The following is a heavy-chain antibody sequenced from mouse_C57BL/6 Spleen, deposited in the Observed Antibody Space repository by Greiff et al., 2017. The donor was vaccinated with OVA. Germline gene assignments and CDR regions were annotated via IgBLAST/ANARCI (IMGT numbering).Heavy chain of an antibody. CDR1: GYTFTDYN. CDR2: INPNNGGT. V-gene: IGHV1-18*01. Sequence: VQLQQSGPELVKPGASVKIPCKASGYTFTDYNMDWVKQSHGKSLEWIGDINPNNGGTIYNQKFKGKATLTVDKSSSTAYMELRSLTSEDTAVYYCARSRGYDYDVLYYAMDYWGQGTSVTVSS. J-gene: IGHJ4*01. CDR3: ARSRGYDYDVLYYAMDY. D-gene: IGHD2-4*01.